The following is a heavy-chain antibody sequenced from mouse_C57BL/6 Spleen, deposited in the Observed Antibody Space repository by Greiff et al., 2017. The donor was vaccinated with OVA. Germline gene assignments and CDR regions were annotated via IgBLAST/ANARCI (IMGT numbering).Heavy chain of an antibody. V-gene: IGHV1-76*01. CDR2: IYTGSGNT. CDR1: GYTFTDYD. Sequence: QVKLQQSGAELVRPGASVKLSCKASGYTFTDYDINWVKQRPGQGLEWIARIYTGSGNTYYNAKFKGKATLTAEKSSITAYMQLSSLTSEDSAVYFSAREDDYDDYYFDYWGQGTTLTVSS. J-gene: IGHJ2*01. CDR3: AREDDYDDYYFDY. D-gene: IGHD2-4*01.